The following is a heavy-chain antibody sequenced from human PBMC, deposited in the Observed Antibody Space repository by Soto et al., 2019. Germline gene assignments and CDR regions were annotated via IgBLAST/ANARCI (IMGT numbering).Heavy chain of an antibody. CDR2: INSDGSST. CDR1: GFTFSSYW. D-gene: IGHD5-18*01. V-gene: IGHV3-74*01. J-gene: IGHJ4*02. CDR3: ARDVQLQSFDY. Sequence: PGGSLRLPCAASGFTFSSYWMHWVRQAPGKGLVWVSRINSDGSSTSYADSVKGRFTISRDNAKNTLYLQMNSLRAEDTAVYFCARDVQLQSFDYWGQGTLVTVSS.